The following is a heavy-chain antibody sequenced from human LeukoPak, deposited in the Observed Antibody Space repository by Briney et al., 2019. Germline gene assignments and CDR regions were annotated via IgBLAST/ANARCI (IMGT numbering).Heavy chain of an antibody. V-gene: IGHV1-46*01. D-gene: IGHD2-2*02. Sequence: ASVKVSCKASGYTFTSYYIHWVRQAPGEGLEWMGIINPSGGSTSYAQKFQGRVTMTMDMSTSTVYMELSSLRSEDTAVYYCARVAAEVVGVPGAIGFGWLRRDYYYMDVWGKGTTVTVSS. J-gene: IGHJ6*03. CDR1: GYTFTSYY. CDR2: INPSGGST. CDR3: ARVAAEVVGVPGAIGFGWLRRDYYYMDV.